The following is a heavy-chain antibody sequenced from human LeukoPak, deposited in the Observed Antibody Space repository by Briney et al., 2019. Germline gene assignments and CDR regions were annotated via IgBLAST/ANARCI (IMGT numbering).Heavy chain of an antibody. CDR3: ARHGFYHGAGSQLYDY. Sequence: SETRSLTFTLSGGSMTSSRYYCGWIRQPPGKGLEWIGSIYYSGSTYYNPSLKSRVTISVDTSKNQFSLKLSSVTAADTAVYYCARHGFYHGAGSQLYDYWGQGTLVTVSS. CDR1: GGSMTSSRYY. J-gene: IGHJ4*02. V-gene: IGHV4-39*01. D-gene: IGHD3-10*01. CDR2: IYYSGST.